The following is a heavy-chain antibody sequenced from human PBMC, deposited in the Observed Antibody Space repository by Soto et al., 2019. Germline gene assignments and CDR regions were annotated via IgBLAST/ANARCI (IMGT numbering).Heavy chain of an antibody. J-gene: IGHJ3*02. CDR1: GGTFSSYT. CDR2: IIPILGIA. CDR3: ARDIPAAMFDAFDI. Sequence: QVQLVQSGAEVKKPGSSVKVSCKASGGTFSSYTISWVRQAPGQGLEWMGRIIPILGIANYAQKFQGRVTITADKSTSTAYMELSSLRSGDTAVYYCARDIPAAMFDAFDIWGQGTMVTVSS. V-gene: IGHV1-69*08. D-gene: IGHD2-2*01.